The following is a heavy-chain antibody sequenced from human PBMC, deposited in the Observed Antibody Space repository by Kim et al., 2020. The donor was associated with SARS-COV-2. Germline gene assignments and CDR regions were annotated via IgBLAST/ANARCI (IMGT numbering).Heavy chain of an antibody. D-gene: IGHD4-17*01. CDR3: AADDYGPSSF. V-gene: IGHV3-7*03. Sequence: GGSLRLFCAASGFSFSRYWMSWVRQAPGKGLEWVANTNQGESQRYYVDSVKGRFTISRDNAKNSLFLQMNNLRVEDTAVYYCAADDYGPSSFGGQGTLVIVSS. CDR1: GFSFSRYW. CDR2: TNQGESQR. J-gene: IGHJ4*02.